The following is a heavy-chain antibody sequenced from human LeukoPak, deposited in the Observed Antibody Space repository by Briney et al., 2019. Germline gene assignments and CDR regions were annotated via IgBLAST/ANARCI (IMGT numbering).Heavy chain of an antibody. D-gene: IGHD4-11*01. Sequence: PERCLRLSCAASGFVFNNYGMHWVRQAAGKGLAWVGVMWSEDNIQHYADSVKGRFTISKDSSKNTLYLQMNSLRAEDTAVYYCARDLRRTTFDYWGQGTLVTVSS. V-gene: IGHV3-33*01. CDR1: GFVFNNYG. CDR2: MWSEDNIQ. CDR3: ARDLRRTTFDY. J-gene: IGHJ4*02.